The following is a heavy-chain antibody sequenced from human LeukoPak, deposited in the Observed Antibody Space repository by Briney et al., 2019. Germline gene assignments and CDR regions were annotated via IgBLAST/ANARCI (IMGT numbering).Heavy chain of an antibody. Sequence: PSETLSLTCTVSGGSISSYYWSWNWQPPGKGLEWIGYIYYSGSTNYNPSLKSRVTISVDTSKNQFSLKLSSVTAADTAVYYCARHPGGYSYGFLDYWGQGTLVTVSS. V-gene: IGHV4-59*08. J-gene: IGHJ4*02. CDR3: ARHPGGYSYGFLDY. CDR2: IYYSGST. CDR1: GGSISSYY. D-gene: IGHD5-18*01.